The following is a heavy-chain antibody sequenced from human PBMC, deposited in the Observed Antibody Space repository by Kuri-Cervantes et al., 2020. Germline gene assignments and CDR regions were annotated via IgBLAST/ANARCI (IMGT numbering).Heavy chain of an antibody. Sequence: GSLRLSCAAYGGSFSGYYWSWIRQPPGKGLEWIGEINHSGSTNYNPSLKSRVTISLDTSKNQFSLKLSSVTAADTAVYYCARAYSSSSYDWLDPWGQGTLVTVSS. CDR3: ARAYSSSSYDWLDP. J-gene: IGHJ5*02. CDR2: INHSGST. CDR1: GGSFSGYY. D-gene: IGHD6-6*01. V-gene: IGHV4-34*01.